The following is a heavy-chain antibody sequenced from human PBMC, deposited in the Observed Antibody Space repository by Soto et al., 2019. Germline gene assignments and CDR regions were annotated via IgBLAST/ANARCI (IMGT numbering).Heavy chain of an antibody. CDR2: IIPTFGTA. CDR1: GGTFSSYA. J-gene: IGHJ4*02. Sequence: RASVKVSCKASGGTFSSYAISWVRQAPGQGLEWMGGIIPTFGTANYAQKFQGRVTITADESTSTAYMELSSLRSEDTAVYYCARGIAAAVSPFDYWGQGTLVTVSS. V-gene: IGHV1-69*13. CDR3: ARGIAAAVSPFDY. D-gene: IGHD6-13*01.